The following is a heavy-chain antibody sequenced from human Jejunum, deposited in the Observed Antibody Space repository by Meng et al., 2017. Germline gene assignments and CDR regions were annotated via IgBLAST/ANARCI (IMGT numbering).Heavy chain of an antibody. CDR2: TYYRSKWYN. J-gene: IGHJ2*01. V-gene: IGHV6-1*01. CDR1: GDRVSNISAA. Sequence: QRPGPGLRKPWQPLSPNCAISGDRVSNISAAWNWIRQSPSRGLEWLGRTYYRSKWYNDYAVSVKSRITINPDTSKNQFSLQLNSVTPEDTAVYYCARAREGGWYFDLWGRGTLVTVSS. CDR3: ARAREGGWYFDL. D-gene: IGHD1-26*01.